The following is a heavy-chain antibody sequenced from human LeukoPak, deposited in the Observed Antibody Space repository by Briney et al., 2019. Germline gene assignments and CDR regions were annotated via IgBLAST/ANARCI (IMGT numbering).Heavy chain of an antibody. J-gene: IGHJ6*03. CDR1: GYTFTGYF. Sequence: ASVKVSCKASGYTFTGYFMHWVRQAPGQGLEWMGWINPNSGGTNYAQKFQGRVTMTRDTSMSTAYMELSRLRSDDTAVYYCARGGVPIYYYYMDVWGKGTTVTVSS. D-gene: IGHD3-16*01. CDR3: ARGGVPIYYYYMDV. CDR2: INPNSGGT. V-gene: IGHV1-2*02.